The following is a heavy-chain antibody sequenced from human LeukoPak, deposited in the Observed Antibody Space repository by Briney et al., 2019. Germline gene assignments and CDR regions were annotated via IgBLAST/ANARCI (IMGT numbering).Heavy chain of an antibody. V-gene: IGHV1-2*04. CDR2: INPNSGGT. CDR1: GYTFTGYF. CDR3: ARGGLPIIYYYMDV. Sequence: GASLKVSCKASGYTFTGYFIHWVRQAPGQGLEWMGWINPNSGGTNSAQKFQVWVTMTTDTSLNTAYMELSRLRSDDTAVYYCARGGLPIIYYYMDVWGNGTTVTVSS. J-gene: IGHJ6*03. D-gene: IGHD5/OR15-5a*01.